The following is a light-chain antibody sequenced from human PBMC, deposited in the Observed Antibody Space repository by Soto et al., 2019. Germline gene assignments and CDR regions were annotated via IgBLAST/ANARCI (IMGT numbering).Light chain of an antibody. J-gene: IGKJ3*01. CDR3: QQRSNWPGT. Sequence: EIVLTQSPATRCLSPGERAILSCRASQSVGTYLAWYQQKPGQAPRLLIYDASNRATGIPARFGGSGSGTDSTLTINSLEPEDFAVYYCQQRSNWPGTFGPGTKVDIK. CDR1: QSVGTY. CDR2: DAS. V-gene: IGKV3-11*01.